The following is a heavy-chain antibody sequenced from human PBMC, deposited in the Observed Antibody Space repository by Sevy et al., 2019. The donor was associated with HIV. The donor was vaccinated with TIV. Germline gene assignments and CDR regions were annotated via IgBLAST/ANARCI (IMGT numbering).Heavy chain of an antibody. D-gene: IGHD4-17*01. J-gene: IGHJ4*02. Sequence: SETLSLTCTVSGGSISTYYWSWIRQPPGKGLEWIGYIYYSGSTNYSPSLTSRVTISVDTSKNQFSLKLSSVTAADTAVYYCASGAYDYGGNRLDYWGQGTLVTVSS. CDR1: GGSISTYY. CDR2: IYYSGST. V-gene: IGHV4-59*01. CDR3: ASGAYDYGGNRLDY.